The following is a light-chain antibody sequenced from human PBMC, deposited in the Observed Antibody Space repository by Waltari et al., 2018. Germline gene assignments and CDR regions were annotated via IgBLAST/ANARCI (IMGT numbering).Light chain of an antibody. CDR1: RSNIGNTY. V-gene: IGLV1-47*01. Sequence: QSVLTQPPSASGTPGQRVTISCSGSRSNIGNTYVYWYQPPPGTAPKLPIYRNNQRPSGVPDRFSGSKSGTSASLAISGLRSEDEADYYCAAWDDSLSGRVFGGGTKVTVL. CDR3: AAWDDSLSGRV. J-gene: IGLJ3*02. CDR2: RNN.